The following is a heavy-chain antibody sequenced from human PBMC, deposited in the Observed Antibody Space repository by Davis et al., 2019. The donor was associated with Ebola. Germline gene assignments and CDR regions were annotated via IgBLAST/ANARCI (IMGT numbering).Heavy chain of an antibody. D-gene: IGHD2-2*01. CDR1: GGSFSGYY. Sequence: SETLSLTCAVYGGSFSGYYWSWIRQPLGKGLEWIGYIYYSGSTNYNPSLKSRVTISVDTSKNQFSLKLSSVTAADTAVYYCARDSSSSSGYYYYYYGMDVWGKGTTVTVSS. CDR3: ARDSSSSSGYYYYYYGMDV. J-gene: IGHJ6*04. CDR2: IYYSGST. V-gene: IGHV4-59*01.